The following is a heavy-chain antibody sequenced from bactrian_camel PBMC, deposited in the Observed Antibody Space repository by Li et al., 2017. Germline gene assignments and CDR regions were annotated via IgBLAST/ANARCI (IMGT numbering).Heavy chain of an antibody. CDR3: AKAVGNAVSVYGD. D-gene: IGHD3*01. CDR2: IHSDGRVS. J-gene: IGHJ4*01. Sequence: QLVESGGGSVKAGGSLTLTCVASGYTYNRYWMGWFRQVPGKEREGLEGLAAIHSDGRVSVADSVKDRFTISRDNSKNTLYLQLRGLRIEDAGMYYCAKAVGNAVSVYGDWGQGPRSPSP. CDR1: GYTYNRYW. V-gene: IGHV3S1*01.